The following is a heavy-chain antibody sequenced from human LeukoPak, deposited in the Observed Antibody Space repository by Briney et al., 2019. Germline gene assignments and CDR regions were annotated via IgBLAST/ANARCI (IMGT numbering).Heavy chain of an antibody. J-gene: IGHJ4*02. Sequence: GGSLRLSCAASGFTFSSYGMHWVRQAPGKGLEWVAIIWYDGSSKYYADSVKGRFTISRDNSKDTLYLQMNSLRAEDTAVYYCAGLSIAATDSGYWGQGTLVTVSS. CDR3: AGLSIAATDSGY. CDR1: GFTFSSYG. D-gene: IGHD6-13*01. V-gene: IGHV3-33*01. CDR2: IWYDGSSK.